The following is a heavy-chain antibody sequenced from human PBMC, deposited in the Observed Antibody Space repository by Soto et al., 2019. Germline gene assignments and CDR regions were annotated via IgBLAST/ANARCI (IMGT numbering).Heavy chain of an antibody. CDR1: GVTFSSYD. CDR3: SFYYDTSGYLNDAFDI. CDR2: IWYDGSNK. D-gene: IGHD3-22*01. V-gene: IGHV3-33*08. J-gene: IGHJ3*02. Sequence: PWGALRLSCAASGVTFSSYDMHWVRQAPGKGLEWVAVIWYDGSNKYYADSVKGRFTISRDNSKNTLYLQMNTPRDEATDVYYCSFYYDTSGYLNDAFDIWGQGTMVTVSS.